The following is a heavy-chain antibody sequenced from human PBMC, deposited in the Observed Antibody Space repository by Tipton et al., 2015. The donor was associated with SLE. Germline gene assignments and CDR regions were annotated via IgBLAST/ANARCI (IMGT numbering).Heavy chain of an antibody. Sequence: TLSLTCSVYGGSFSGYYWSWIRQPPGKGLEWIGEINHSGSTNYKPSLKSRVTISVDTSKNQFSLRLSSVTAADTAVYYCARVPGLERSYYYNYYMDVWGKGTTVTVSS. CDR1: GGSFSGYY. CDR2: INHSGST. CDR3: ARVPGLERSYYYNYYMDV. J-gene: IGHJ6*03. V-gene: IGHV4-34*01. D-gene: IGHD1-1*01.